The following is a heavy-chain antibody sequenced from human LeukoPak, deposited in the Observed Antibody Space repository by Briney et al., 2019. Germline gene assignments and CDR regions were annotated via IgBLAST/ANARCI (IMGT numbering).Heavy chain of an antibody. CDR1: GFTFSSYS. Sequence: GGSLRLSCAASGFTFSSYSVNWVRQAPGKGLEWVSSISRSSSYIYYADSVKGRFTISRDNAKNSLYLQMNSLRAEDTAVYYCASFPPYMVRNDAFDIWGQGTMVTVSS. CDR2: ISRSSSYI. CDR3: ASFPPYMVRNDAFDI. D-gene: IGHD3-10*01. V-gene: IGHV3-21*01. J-gene: IGHJ3*02.